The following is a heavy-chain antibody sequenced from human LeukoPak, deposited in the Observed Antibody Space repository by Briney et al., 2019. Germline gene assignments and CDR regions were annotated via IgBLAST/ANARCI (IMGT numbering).Heavy chain of an antibody. V-gene: IGHV3-64*01. CDR2: ISSNGGST. J-gene: IGHJ3*02. Sequence: GGSLRLSCAASGFTFSSYAMHWVRQAPGKGLEYVSAISSNGGSTYYANSVKGRFTISRDNSKNTLYLQMGSLRAEDMAVYYCARDRDYDSSGYDVRGAFDIWGQGTMVTVSS. D-gene: IGHD3-22*01. CDR3: ARDRDYDSSGYDVRGAFDI. CDR1: GFTFSSYA.